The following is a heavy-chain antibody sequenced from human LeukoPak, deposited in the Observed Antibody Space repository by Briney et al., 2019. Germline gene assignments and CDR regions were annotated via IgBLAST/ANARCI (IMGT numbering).Heavy chain of an antibody. D-gene: IGHD3-22*01. V-gene: IGHV3-48*01. CDR1: GFTFSSYS. CDR3: ARDLLGPDTMIVVVTPDY. CDR2: ISSSSSTI. Sequence: PGGSLRLSCAASGFTFSSYSMNWVRQAPGKGLEWVSYISSSSSTIYYADSVKGRFTISRDNAKNTLYLQMNSLRAEDTAVYYCARDLLGPDTMIVVVTPDYWGQGTLVTVSS. J-gene: IGHJ4*02.